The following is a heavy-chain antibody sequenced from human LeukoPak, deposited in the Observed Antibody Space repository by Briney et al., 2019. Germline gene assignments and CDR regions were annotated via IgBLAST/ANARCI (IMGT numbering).Heavy chain of an antibody. J-gene: IGHJ4*02. Sequence: SSETLSLTCTVSGVSISSYYWSWIRQPPGKGLEWIGYIYYSGSTNYNPSLKSRVTISVDTSKNQFSLKVSSVTAADTGVYYCASKSTDHGELRFDYWGQGTLVTVSS. CDR2: IYYSGST. CDR3: ASKSTDHGELRFDY. V-gene: IGHV4-59*01. D-gene: IGHD4-17*01. CDR1: GVSISSYY.